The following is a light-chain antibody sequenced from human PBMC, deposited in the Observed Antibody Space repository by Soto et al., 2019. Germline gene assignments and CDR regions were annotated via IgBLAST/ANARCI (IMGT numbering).Light chain of an antibody. V-gene: IGLV2-8*01. CDR3: SSYVDSNVV. CDR2: DFT. CDR1: SSDVGGYKF. J-gene: IGLJ2*01. Sequence: QSALTQPPSASGSPGQSVTISCTGTSSDVGGYKFVSWYQQYPGKAPKLIIYDFTKRPSGVPDRFSGSKSGNTASLAVSGLQTEDEADYYCSSYVDSNVVFGGGTKVTV.